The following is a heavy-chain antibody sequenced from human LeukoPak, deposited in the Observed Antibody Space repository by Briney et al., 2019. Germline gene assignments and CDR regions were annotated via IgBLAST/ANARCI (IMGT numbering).Heavy chain of an antibody. CDR1: GVTFNIYW. CDR2: INQDGSEK. J-gene: IGHJ4*02. Sequence: PGGSLRLSCAASGVTFNIYWMSWVRQPPGKGLEWVANINQDGSEKYYVDSVKGRFTISRANAKNSLSLQMNSLRAEDTAVYYCARDKSYGDSEDYWGQGTLVTVSS. V-gene: IGHV3-7*05. CDR3: ARDKSYGDSEDY. D-gene: IGHD4-17*01.